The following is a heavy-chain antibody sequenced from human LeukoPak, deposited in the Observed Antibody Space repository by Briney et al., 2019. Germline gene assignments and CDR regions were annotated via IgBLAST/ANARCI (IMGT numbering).Heavy chain of an antibody. Sequence: GASVKVSCKASGYTFTSYDINWVRQATGQGLEWMGWMNPNSGNTGYAQKFQGRVTMTRNTSISTAYMELSSLRSEDTAVYYCARDIAAAGPFSDWGQGTLVTVSS. CDR3: ARDIAAAGPFSD. CDR1: GYTFTSYD. CDR2: MNPNSGNT. V-gene: IGHV1-8*01. J-gene: IGHJ4*02. D-gene: IGHD6-13*01.